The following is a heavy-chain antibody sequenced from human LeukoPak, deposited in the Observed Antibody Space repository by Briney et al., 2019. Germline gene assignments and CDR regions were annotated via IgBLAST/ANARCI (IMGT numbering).Heavy chain of an antibody. CDR3: ARVGAVITPYYYYYYYMDV. CDR1: GGTFSSYA. CDR2: IIPIFGTA. D-gene: IGHD3-22*01. J-gene: IGHJ6*03. Sequence: ASVKVSCKASGGTFSSYAISWVRQAPGQGLEWMGGIIPIFGTANYAQKFQGRVTITTDESTSTAYMELSSLRSEDTAVYYCARVGAVITPYYYYYYYMDVWGKGTTVTVS. V-gene: IGHV1-69*05.